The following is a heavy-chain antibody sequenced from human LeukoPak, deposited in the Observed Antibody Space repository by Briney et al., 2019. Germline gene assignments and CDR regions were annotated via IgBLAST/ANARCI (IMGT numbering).Heavy chain of an antibody. J-gene: IGHJ4*02. CDR2: INHSGST. CDR1: GGSFSGYY. Sequence: PSETLSLTCAVYGGSFSGYYWSWIRQPPGKGLEWIGEINHSGSTNYNPSLKSRVTISVNTSKNQFSLKLSSVTAADTAVYYCASLGGVGSIDYWGQGTLVTVSS. CDR3: ASLGGVGSIDY. V-gene: IGHV4-34*01. D-gene: IGHD3-16*01.